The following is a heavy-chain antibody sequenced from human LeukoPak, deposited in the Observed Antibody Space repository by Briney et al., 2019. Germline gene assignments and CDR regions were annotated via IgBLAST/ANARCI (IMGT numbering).Heavy chain of an antibody. CDR3: ARSYYDILTGQGLAFDI. D-gene: IGHD3-9*01. Sequence: GGSLRLSCAASGFTFSSYEMNWVRQAPGKGLEWVSYISSSGSTIYYADSVKGRFTISRDNAKNSLYLQMNSLRAEGTAVYYCARSYYDILTGQGLAFDIWGQGTMVTVSS. J-gene: IGHJ3*02. CDR2: ISSSGSTI. V-gene: IGHV3-48*03. CDR1: GFTFSSYE.